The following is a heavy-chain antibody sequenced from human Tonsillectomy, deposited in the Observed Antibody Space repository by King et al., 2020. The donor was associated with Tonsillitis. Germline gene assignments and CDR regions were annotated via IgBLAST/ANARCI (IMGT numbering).Heavy chain of an antibody. CDR1: GFTFSGSA. CDR3: TRPGDYYYGMDV. D-gene: IGHD3-10*01. Sequence: EVQLVESGGGLVQPGGSLKLSCAASGFTFSGSAMHWVRQASGKGLEWVGRIRSKANSYATAYAASVKGRFIISRDDSKNTAYLQMNSLKIEDTAVYYCTRPGDYYYGMDVWGKGTTVTVSS. CDR2: IRSKANSYAT. V-gene: IGHV3-73*02. J-gene: IGHJ6*04.